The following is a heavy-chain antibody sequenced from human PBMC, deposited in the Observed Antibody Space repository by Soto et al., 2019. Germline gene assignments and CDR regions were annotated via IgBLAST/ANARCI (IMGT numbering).Heavy chain of an antibody. V-gene: IGHV1-18*01. CDR3: ARIRDTYYAFWSGYALEY. D-gene: IGHD3-3*01. CDR1: GYTFTSYG. Sequence: ASVKVSCKASGYTFTSYGISWVRQAPGQGLEWMGWISAYNGNTNYAQKLQGRVTMTTDTSTSTAYMELRSLRSDDTAVYYCARIRDTYYAFWSGYALEYWGQGTLVTVSS. CDR2: ISAYNGNT. J-gene: IGHJ4*02.